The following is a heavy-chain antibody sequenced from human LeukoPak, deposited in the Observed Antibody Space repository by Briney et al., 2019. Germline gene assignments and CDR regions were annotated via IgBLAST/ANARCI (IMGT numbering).Heavy chain of an antibody. CDR3: ARGRRYYDSSGYRY. D-gene: IGHD3-22*01. J-gene: IGHJ4*02. V-gene: IGHV4-34*01. Sequence: PSETLSLTCAVYGGSFSGYYWSWIRQPPGKGLEWIGEINHSGSTNYNPSLKSRVTISVDTSKNQFSLKLSSVTAADTAVYYCARGRRYYDSSGYRYWGQGTLVTVSS. CDR1: GGSFSGYY. CDR2: INHSGST.